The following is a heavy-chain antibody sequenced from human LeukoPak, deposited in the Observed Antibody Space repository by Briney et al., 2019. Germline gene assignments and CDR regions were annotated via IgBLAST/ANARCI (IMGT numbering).Heavy chain of an antibody. CDR1: DGSITSSTYY. J-gene: IGHJ4*02. D-gene: IGHD3-22*01. CDR2: IYYSGTN. V-gene: IGHV4-39*07. Sequence: PSETLSLTCTVSDGSITSSTYYWGWIRQSPGKGLEWIGSIYYSGTNYYNPSLKSRATISVDTSKNQFSLKLSSVTAADTAVYYCARRWPSSATDYWGQGTLVTVSS. CDR3: ARRWPSSATDY.